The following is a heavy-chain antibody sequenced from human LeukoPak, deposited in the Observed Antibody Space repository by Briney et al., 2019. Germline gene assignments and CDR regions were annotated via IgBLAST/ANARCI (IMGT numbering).Heavy chain of an antibody. V-gene: IGHV4-59*01. D-gene: IGHD3-9*01. Sequence: SETLSLTCTVSGGSIRSYYWSWIRQPPGKGLEWIAYIYYSGSTNYNPSLKSRVTISVDTSKNQFSLKLSSVTAADTAVYYCARLGIQLRYLIAGYFDYWGQGTLVTVSS. CDR1: GGSIRSYY. J-gene: IGHJ4*02. CDR2: IYYSGST. CDR3: ARLGIQLRYLIAGYFDY.